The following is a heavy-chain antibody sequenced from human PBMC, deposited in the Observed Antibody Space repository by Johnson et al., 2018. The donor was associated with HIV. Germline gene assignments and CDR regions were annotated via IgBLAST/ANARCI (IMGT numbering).Heavy chain of an antibody. CDR3: ARDGEYSSSWYRAFDI. V-gene: IGHV3-7*05. Sequence: EVQLVESGGGLVQPGGSLRLSCAASGFTFSSYWMSWVRQAPGKGLEWVANIKQDGSEKYYVDSVKGRFTISRDNAKNSLYLQMNSLRAEDTAVYYCARDGEYSSSWYRAFDIWGQGTMVTVSS. CDR2: IKQDGSEK. CDR1: GFTFSSYW. D-gene: IGHD6-13*01. J-gene: IGHJ3*02.